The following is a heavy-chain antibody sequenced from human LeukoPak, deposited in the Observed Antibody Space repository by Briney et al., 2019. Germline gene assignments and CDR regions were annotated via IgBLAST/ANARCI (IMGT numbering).Heavy chain of an antibody. V-gene: IGHV3-21*01. CDR2: ISSSSYI. CDR1: GFTFSSYS. J-gene: IGHJ4*02. CDR3: ARIPWGDYYDSSGP. Sequence: GGSLRLSCAASGFTFSSYSMNWVRQAPGKGLEWVSSISSSSYIYYADSVKGRFTISRDNAKNSLYLQMNSLRAEDTAVYYCARIPWGDYYDSSGPWGQGTLVTVSS. D-gene: IGHD3-22*01.